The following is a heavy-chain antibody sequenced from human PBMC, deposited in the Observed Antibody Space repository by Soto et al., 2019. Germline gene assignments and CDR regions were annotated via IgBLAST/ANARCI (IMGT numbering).Heavy chain of an antibody. CDR2: ISSNGGST. Sequence: VQLVESGGGLVQPGGSLRLSCAASGFTFSSYAMHWVRQAPGKGLEYVSAISSNGGSTYYANSVKGRFTISRDNSKNTLYLQMGSLRAEDMAVYYCARSGGTMVRGIDDAFDIWGQGTMVTVSS. CDR3: ARSGGTMVRGIDDAFDI. J-gene: IGHJ3*02. CDR1: GFTFSSYA. D-gene: IGHD3-10*01. V-gene: IGHV3-64*01.